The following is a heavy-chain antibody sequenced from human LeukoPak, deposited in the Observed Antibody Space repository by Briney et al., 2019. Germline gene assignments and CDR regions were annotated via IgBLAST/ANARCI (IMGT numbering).Heavy chain of an antibody. Sequence: PSETLSLTCAVSGSSISSSNWWGWIRQPPGKGLEWIGSIYHSGSTYYNPSLKSRVTISVDTSKNQFSLKLSSVTAADTAVYYCARGKDSSGYYYVGAFDIWGQGTMVTVSS. CDR3: ARGKDSSGYYYVGAFDI. D-gene: IGHD3-22*01. CDR1: GSSISSSNW. CDR2: IYHSGST. V-gene: IGHV4-38-2*01. J-gene: IGHJ3*02.